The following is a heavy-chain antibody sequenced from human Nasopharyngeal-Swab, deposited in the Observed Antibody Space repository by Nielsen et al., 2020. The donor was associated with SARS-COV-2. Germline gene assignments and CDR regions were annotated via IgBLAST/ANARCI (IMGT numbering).Heavy chain of an antibody. CDR2: IIPILGIA. CDR1: GGTFSSYA. CDR3: AREYCSGGICYGNYGIDV. V-gene: IGHV1-69*04. D-gene: IGHD2-15*01. J-gene: IGHJ6*02. Sequence: SVKVSCKASGGTFSSYAISWVRQAPGQGLEWMGRIIPILGIANYAQKFQGRVTITADKSTSTAYMELSSLRSEDTAVYYCAREYCSGGICYGNYGIDVWGQGTTVTVSS.